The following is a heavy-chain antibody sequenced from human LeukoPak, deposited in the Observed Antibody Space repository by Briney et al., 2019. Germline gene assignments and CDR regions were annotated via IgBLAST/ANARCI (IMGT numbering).Heavy chain of an antibody. J-gene: IGHJ3*02. CDR1: GFTFSDYY. CDR2: ISSSSSYT. D-gene: IGHD3-22*01. V-gene: IGHV3-11*05. CDR3: ARDRAKQYYYDSSGTPSAFDI. Sequence: GGSLILSCAASGFTFSDYYMSWIRQAPGKGLEWVSYISSSSSYTNYADSVKGRFTISRDNAKNSLYLQMNSLRAEDTAVYYCARDRAKQYYYDSSGTPSAFDIWGQGTMVTVSS.